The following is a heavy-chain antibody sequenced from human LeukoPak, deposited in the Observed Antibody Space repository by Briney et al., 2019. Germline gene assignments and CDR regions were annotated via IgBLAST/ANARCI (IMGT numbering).Heavy chain of an antibody. CDR2: ISAYNGNT. J-gene: IGHJ3*02. CDR1: GYTFTSYG. V-gene: IGHV1-18*01. CDR3: ARFRGSGWSDDAFDI. Sequence: GASVKVSCKASGYTFTSYGISWVRQAPGQGLEWMGWISAYNGNTNYAQKLQGRVTMTTDTFTSTAYMELRSLRSDDTAVYYCARFRGSGWSDDAFDIWGQGTMVTVSS. D-gene: IGHD6-19*01.